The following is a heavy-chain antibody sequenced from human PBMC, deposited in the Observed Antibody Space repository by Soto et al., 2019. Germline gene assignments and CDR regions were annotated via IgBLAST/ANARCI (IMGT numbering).Heavy chain of an antibody. V-gene: IGHV3-11*01. CDR3: ATSSGALAASFPYYFDD. CDR1: GFRFSDYY. J-gene: IGHJ4*02. CDR2: ISSGASTT. Sequence: QVQLVESGGGLVKPGGSLRLSCAAAGFRFSDYYMTWILQAPGKGLEWVSYISSGASTTFYTHSVKGLFTISRDNAKNSLYLQMNSLRAEDTAVYYCATSSGALAASFPYYFDDWGQGTLVTVSS. D-gene: IGHD6-25*01.